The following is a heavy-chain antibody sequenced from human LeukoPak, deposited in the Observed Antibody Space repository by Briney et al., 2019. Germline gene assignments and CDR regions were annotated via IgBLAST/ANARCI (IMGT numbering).Heavy chain of an antibody. CDR2: ISYSGST. J-gene: IGHJ4*02. V-gene: IGHV4-31*03. D-gene: IGHD3-9*01. CDR1: GGSISSGGYY. Sequence: SQTLSLTCNVSGGSISSGGYYWSWIRQHPGKGLEWIGYISYSGSTYYNPSLKSRVTISVDTSKNQFSLKLSSVTAADTAVYYCARGLSSIRYFDWLSPFSPHFDYWGQGTLVTVSS. CDR3: ARGLSSIRYFDWLSPFSPHFDY.